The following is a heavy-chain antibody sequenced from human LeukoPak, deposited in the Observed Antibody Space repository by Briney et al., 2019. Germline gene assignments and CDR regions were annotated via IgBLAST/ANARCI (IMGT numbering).Heavy chain of an antibody. CDR3: ARDLSTYDILTGYSAATIFDY. D-gene: IGHD3-9*01. Sequence: KPSETLSLTCAVYGGSFSGYYWSWLRQPPGKGLEWIGEINHSGSTYYNPSLKSRVTISVDTSKNQFSLKLSSVTAADTAVYYCARDLSTYDILTGYSAATIFDYWGQGTLVTVSS. CDR1: GGSFSGYY. CDR2: INHSGST. V-gene: IGHV4-34*01. J-gene: IGHJ4*02.